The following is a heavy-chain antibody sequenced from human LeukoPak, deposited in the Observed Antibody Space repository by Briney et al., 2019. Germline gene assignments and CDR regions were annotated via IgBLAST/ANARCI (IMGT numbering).Heavy chain of an antibody. CDR2: MYHSRST. CDR1: GYSISSGHY. V-gene: IGHV4-38-2*01. Sequence: SETLSLTCAVSGYSISSGHYWGWIRQPPGKGLEWIGSMYHSRSTYYNPSLKSRVTISVDTSKNQFSLRLSSVTAADTAVYYCARHRGNYFDYWGQGTLVTVSS. J-gene: IGHJ4*02. D-gene: IGHD3-10*01. CDR3: ARHRGNYFDY.